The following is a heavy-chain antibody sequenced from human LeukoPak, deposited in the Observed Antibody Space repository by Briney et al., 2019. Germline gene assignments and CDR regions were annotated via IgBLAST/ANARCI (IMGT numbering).Heavy chain of an antibody. Sequence: GGSLRLSCAASGFTFSSYSMNWVRQAPGKGLEWVSYISSSSSTIYYADSVKGRFTISRDNAKNSLYLQMNSLRAEDTAVYYCAKDRGARADSSRIGMDVWGQGTTVTVSS. CDR3: AKDRGARADSSRIGMDV. J-gene: IGHJ6*02. D-gene: IGHD6-13*01. CDR1: GFTFSSYS. V-gene: IGHV3-48*01. CDR2: ISSSSSTI.